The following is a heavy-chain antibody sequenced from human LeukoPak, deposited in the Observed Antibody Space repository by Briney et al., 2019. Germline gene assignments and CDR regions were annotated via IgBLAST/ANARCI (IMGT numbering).Heavy chain of an antibody. CDR2: IIPIFGTA. CDR3: ARGLEWLTRRHTWFDP. V-gene: IGHV1-69*05. D-gene: IGHD3-3*01. CDR1: GGTFSSYA. J-gene: IGHJ5*02. Sequence: ASVKVSCKASGGTFSSYAISWVRQAPGQGLEWMGGIIPIFGTANYAQELQGRVTMTTDTSTSTAYMELRSLRSDDTAVYYCARGLEWLTRRHTWFDPWGQGTLVTVSS.